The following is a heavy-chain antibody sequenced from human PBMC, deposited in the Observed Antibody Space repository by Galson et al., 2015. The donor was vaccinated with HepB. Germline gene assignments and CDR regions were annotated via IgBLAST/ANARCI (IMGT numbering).Heavy chain of an antibody. CDR1: GFTFSSYW. V-gene: IGHV3-7*03. D-gene: IGHD2-2*02. CDR2: IKQDGSEK. Sequence: SLRLSCAASGFTFSSYWMSWVRQAPGKGLEWVANIKQDGSEKYYVDSVKGRFTISRDNAKNSLYLQMNSLRAEDTAVYYCARVNQLLYGPYYYYYMDVWGKGTTVTVSS. J-gene: IGHJ6*03. CDR3: ARVNQLLYGPYYYYYMDV.